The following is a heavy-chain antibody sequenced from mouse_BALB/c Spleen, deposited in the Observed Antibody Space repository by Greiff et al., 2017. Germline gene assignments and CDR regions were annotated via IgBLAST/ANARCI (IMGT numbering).Heavy chain of an antibody. CDR3: ARSYYLYAMDY. CDR1: GFSLTSYD. D-gene: IGHD2-10*01. Sequence: QVQLKESGPGLVAPSQSLSITCTVSGFSLTSYDISWIRQPPGKGLEWLGVIWTGGGTNYNSAFMSRLSISKDNSKSQVFLKMNSLQTDDTAIYYCARSYYLYAMDYWGQGTSVTVSS. CDR2: IWTGGGT. J-gene: IGHJ4*01. V-gene: IGHV2-9-2*01.